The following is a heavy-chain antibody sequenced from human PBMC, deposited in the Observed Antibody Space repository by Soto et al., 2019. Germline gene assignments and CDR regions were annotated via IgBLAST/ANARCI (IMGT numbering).Heavy chain of an antibody. CDR1: GDSVSSNRVT. D-gene: IGHD6-6*01. CDR3: ARAVDVRFDP. V-gene: IGHV6-1*01. Sequence: SQTLSLTCVISGDSVSSNRVTWHWIRQSPSRGLEWLGRTYYRSEWSTDYAASLKSRITINSDTSKNHFSLHLSSMTPEDTAVYYCARAVDVRFDPWGQGTLVTVSS. CDR2: TYYRSEWST. J-gene: IGHJ5*02.